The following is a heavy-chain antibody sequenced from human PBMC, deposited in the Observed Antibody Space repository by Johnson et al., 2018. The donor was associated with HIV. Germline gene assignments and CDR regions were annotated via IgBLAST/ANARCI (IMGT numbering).Heavy chain of an antibody. CDR2: IYSGGST. CDR3: ARDGGSSWYGGGAFDI. V-gene: IGHV3-66*03. CDR1: GFTVSSNY. Sequence: VQLVESGGGLIQPGGSLRLSCAASGFTVSSNYMSWVRQAPGKGLEWVSVIYSGGSTYYADSVKGRFTISRDNSKNTLYLQMHILRTEDTAVAYGARDGGSSWYGGGAFDIWGQGTMVTVSS. J-gene: IGHJ3*02. D-gene: IGHD6-13*01.